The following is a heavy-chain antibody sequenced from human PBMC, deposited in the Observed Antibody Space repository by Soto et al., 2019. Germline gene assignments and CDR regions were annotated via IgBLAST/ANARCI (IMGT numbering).Heavy chain of an antibody. CDR1: GCTFSSYA. J-gene: IGHJ5*02. D-gene: IGHD3-10*01. CDR3: ARDKTAWVGELYWWFCH. V-gene: IGHV1-69*01. CDR2: IIPIFGTA. Sequence: QGQLGQSGAELKKPGSSVNVSCKASGCTFSSYAISWVRQAPGQGLEWMGGIIPIFGTANYAQKFQGRVTITADESTSTAYMELSSLRSEDTAVYYCARDKTAWVGELYWWFCHWGQGALVTVSS.